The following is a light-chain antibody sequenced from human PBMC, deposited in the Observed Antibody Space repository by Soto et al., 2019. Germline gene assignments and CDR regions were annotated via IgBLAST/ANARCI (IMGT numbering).Light chain of an antibody. J-gene: IGKJ1*01. CDR2: GAS. Sequence: ESVLTQSPGALFLSTGERATLSCRASQSVSSSYLARYEQKPGQAPGLLIYGASSRAPGIPDRFGGSGSGTDFTLTISRLEPEDFAVFYCQHYGSSPGGTFGQGTKVDIK. CDR3: QHYGSSPGGT. V-gene: IGKV3-20*01. CDR1: QSVSSSY.